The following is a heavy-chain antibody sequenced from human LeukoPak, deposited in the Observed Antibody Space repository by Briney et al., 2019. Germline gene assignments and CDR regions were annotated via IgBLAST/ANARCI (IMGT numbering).Heavy chain of an antibody. J-gene: IGHJ4*02. CDR1: GYTFTSYD. CDR2: MNPNSGNT. CDR3: ARIPGGVPAATDFDY. D-gene: IGHD2-2*01. V-gene: IGHV1-8*01. Sequence: ASVKVSCKASGYTFTSYDINWVRQATGQGLEWMGWMNPNSGNTGYAQKFQGRVTMTRDTSISTAYMELSRLRSDDTAVYYCARIPGGVPAATDFDYWGQGTLVTVYS.